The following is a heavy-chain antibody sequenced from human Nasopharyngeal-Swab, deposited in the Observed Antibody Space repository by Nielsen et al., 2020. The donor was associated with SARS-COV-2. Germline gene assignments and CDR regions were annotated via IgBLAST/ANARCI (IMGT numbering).Heavy chain of an antibody. J-gene: IGHJ4*02. D-gene: IGHD3-10*01. CDR2: ISGSGGST. V-gene: IGHV3-23*01. CDR3: AKDIAMVRGVISFPYFDY. Sequence: VRQAPGNGLEWVSAISGSGGSTYYADSVKGRFTISRDNSKNTLYLQMNSLRAEDTAVYYCAKDIAMVRGVISFPYFDYWGQGTLVTVSS.